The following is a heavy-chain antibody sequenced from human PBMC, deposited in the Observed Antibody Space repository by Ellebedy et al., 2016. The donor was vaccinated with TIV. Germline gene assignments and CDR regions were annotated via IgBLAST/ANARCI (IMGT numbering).Heavy chain of an antibody. CDR2: ISPDGSVI. Sequence: PGGSLRLSCAVSGFTFRSAWMDWVRQAPGKGLEWVANISPDGSVIQYLDSVRGRFTISRDNAKKSLFLQLNSLRAEDTAVYYCSRYLEDWGQGALVTVSS. J-gene: IGHJ4*02. CDR1: GFTFRSAW. CDR3: SRYLED. V-gene: IGHV3-7*03.